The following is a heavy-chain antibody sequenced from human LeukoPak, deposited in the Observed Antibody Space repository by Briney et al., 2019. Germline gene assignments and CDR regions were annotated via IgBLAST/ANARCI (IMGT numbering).Heavy chain of an antibody. CDR3: ARCSGSPISGSYYRYFDY. V-gene: IGHV1-2*06. CDR2: INPNSGGT. Sequence: ASVKVSCKASGYTFTGYYMHWVRQAPGQGLEGMGRINPNSGGTNYAQKFQGRVTMTRDTSISTAYMELSRLRSDDTAVYYCARCSGSPISGSYYRYFDYWGQGTLVTVSS. J-gene: IGHJ4*02. D-gene: IGHD1-26*01. CDR1: GYTFTGYY.